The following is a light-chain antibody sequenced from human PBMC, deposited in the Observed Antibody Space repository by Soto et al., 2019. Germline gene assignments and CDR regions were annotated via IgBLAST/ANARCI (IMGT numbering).Light chain of an antibody. V-gene: IGKV1-5*01. J-gene: IGKJ1*01. Sequence: DIQMTQSPSTLSASVGDRVAMTCRASQTTSSWLAWYQQKPGKAPKLLIYDASNLESGVPSRFSGSGSGTEFTLTISSLQPDDFATYYCQQYNSYSRTFGQGTKVDIK. CDR3: QQYNSYSRT. CDR2: DAS. CDR1: QTTSSW.